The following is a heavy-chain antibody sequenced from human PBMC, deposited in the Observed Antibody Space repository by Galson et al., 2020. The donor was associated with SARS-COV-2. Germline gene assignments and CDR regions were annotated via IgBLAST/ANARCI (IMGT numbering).Heavy chain of an antibody. J-gene: IGHJ4*02. D-gene: IGHD3-10*01. CDR2: IYSGGST. Sequence: GGSLRLSCAASGFTVSSNYMSWVRQAPGKGLEWVSVIYSGGSTYYADSVKGRFTISRDNAKNSLYLQMSSLKPEDTALYYCAKDVAVVWLGESYFDYWGQGTLVTVSS. V-gene: IGHV3-53*05. CDR3: AKDVAVVWLGESYFDY. CDR1: GFTVSSNY.